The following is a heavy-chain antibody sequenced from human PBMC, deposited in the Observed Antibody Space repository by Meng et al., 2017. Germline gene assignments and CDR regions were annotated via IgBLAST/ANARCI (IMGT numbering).Heavy chain of an antibody. Sequence: SETLSLTCTVSGYSISSGYYWGWIRQPPGKGLEWIGSIYHSGSTYYNPSLKSRVTISVDTSKNQLSLKLSSVTAADTAVYYCARVPTLKYCSGGSCYKPSDYWGQGTLVTFSS. V-gene: IGHV4-38-2*02. CDR3: ARVPTLKYCSGGSCYKPSDY. CDR1: GYSISSGYY. CDR2: IYHSGST. J-gene: IGHJ4*02. D-gene: IGHD2-15*01.